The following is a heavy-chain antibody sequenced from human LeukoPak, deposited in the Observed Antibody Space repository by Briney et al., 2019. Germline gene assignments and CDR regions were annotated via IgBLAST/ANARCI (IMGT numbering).Heavy chain of an antibody. CDR3: ARHAPAVENYFDY. Sequence: SETLSLTGAVSGYSISSGYYWGCIRQPPGKGREWIGSIYHSGSTYYNPSLKSRVTISVDTSKNQFSLKLSSVTAADTAVYYCARHAPAVENYFDYWGQGTLVTVSS. CDR1: GYSISSGYY. D-gene: IGHD3-3*01. CDR2: IYHSGST. J-gene: IGHJ4*02. V-gene: IGHV4-38-2*01.